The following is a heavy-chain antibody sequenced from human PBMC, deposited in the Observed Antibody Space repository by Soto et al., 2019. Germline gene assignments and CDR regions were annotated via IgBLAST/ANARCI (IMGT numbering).Heavy chain of an antibody. CDR3: ARPTGVKGGRRSGAFDI. CDR2: IYYSGST. J-gene: IGHJ3*02. D-gene: IGHD2-15*01. Sequence: SETLSVTCTVAGGSISSGGYYWSWIRQHPGKGLEWIGYIYYSGSTYYNPSLKSRVTISVDTSKNQFSLKLSSVTAADTAVYYCARPTGVKGGRRSGAFDIWGQGTMVTVSS. CDR1: GGSISSGGYY. V-gene: IGHV4-31*03.